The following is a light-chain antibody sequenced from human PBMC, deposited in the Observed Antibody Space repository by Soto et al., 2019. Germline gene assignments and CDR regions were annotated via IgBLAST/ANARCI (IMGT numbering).Light chain of an antibody. J-gene: IGLJ1*01. CDR2: GGT. CDR3: CSYAGITTYYV. V-gene: IGLV2-23*01. CDR1: SSDVGSYNL. Sequence: QSALTQPASVSGSPGQSITISCTGTSSDVGSYNLVSWYQQHPGEAPELMIYGGTKRPSGVSNRFSGSKSGNTASLTISGLQAEDEADYYCCSYAGITTYYVFGTGTKVTVL.